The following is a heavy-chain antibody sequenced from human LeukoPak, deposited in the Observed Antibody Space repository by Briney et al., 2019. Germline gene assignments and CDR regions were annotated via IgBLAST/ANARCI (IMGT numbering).Heavy chain of an antibody. D-gene: IGHD5-12*01. CDR3: AKDGFDLYSGYDSGGYLHY. J-gene: IGHJ4*02. CDR2: IRYDGSNK. CDR1: GFTFSSYG. V-gene: IGHV3-30*02. Sequence: PGGSLRLSCAASGFTFSSYGMHWVRQAPGKGLECVAFIRYDGSNKYYADSVKGRFTISRDNSQNTLYLQMNRLRDEDTAVYYCAKDGFDLYSGYDSGGYLHYWGQGTLVTVSS.